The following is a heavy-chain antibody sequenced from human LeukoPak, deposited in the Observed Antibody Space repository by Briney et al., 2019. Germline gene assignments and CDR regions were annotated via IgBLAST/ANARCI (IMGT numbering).Heavy chain of an antibody. V-gene: IGHV3-23*01. CDR1: RFTFSSSA. D-gene: IGHD1-26*01. J-gene: IGHJ4*02. Sequence: GSLRLSCAASRFTFSSSAMSWVRQVPGKGLEWVSGISASGGSTSYADSVRGRFTISRDNSKNTLYVQMNSLRDEDTAVYYCAKGELPYGNWGQGTLVTVSS. CDR2: ISASGGST. CDR3: AKGELPYGN.